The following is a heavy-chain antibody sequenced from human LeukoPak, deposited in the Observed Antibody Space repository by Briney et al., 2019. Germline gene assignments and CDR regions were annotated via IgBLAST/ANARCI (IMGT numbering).Heavy chain of an antibody. CDR1: GYTFTGYY. CDR2: INPNSGGT. D-gene: IGHD6-25*01. V-gene: IGHV1-2*02. J-gene: IGHJ4*02. Sequence: GASVKVSCKASGYTFTGYYMHWVRQAPGQGLEWMGWINPNSGGTNYAQKFQGRVTMTRDTSISTAYMELSRLRSDDTAVYYCARGSVAASSYYFDYWGQGTLVTVSS. CDR3: ARGSVAASSYYFDY.